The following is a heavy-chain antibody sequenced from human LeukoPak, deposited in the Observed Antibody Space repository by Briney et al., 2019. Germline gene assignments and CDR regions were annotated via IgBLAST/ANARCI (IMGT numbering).Heavy chain of an antibody. V-gene: IGHV4-38-2*01. D-gene: IGHD5-12*01. CDR1: GYSISSGYY. Sequence: SETLSLTCAVSGYSISSGYYWGWIRRPPGKGLEWIGSIYYSGSTYYNPSLKSRVTISVDTSKKQFSLKLSSATAADTAVYYCARQDIVSRYFDYWGQGTLVTVSS. J-gene: IGHJ4*02. CDR2: IYYSGST. CDR3: ARQDIVSRYFDY.